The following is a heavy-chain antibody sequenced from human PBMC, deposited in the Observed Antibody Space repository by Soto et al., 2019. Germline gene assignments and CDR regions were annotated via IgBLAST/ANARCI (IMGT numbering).Heavy chain of an antibody. Sequence: HPGGSLRLSCAASGFTFSSYGMHWVRQAPGKGLEWVAVISYDGSNKYYADSVKGRFTISRDNSKNTLYLQMNGLRAEDTAVYYCAKSGRCSSTSCYTGNWFDPWGQGTLVTVSS. J-gene: IGHJ5*02. CDR1: GFTFSSYG. CDR3: AKSGRCSSTSCYTGNWFDP. V-gene: IGHV3-30*18. D-gene: IGHD2-2*02. CDR2: ISYDGSNK.